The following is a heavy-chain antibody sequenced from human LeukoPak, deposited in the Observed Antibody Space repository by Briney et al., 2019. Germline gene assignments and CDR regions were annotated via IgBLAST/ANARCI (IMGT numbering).Heavy chain of an antibody. CDR2: IVSTSNYM. V-gene: IGHV3-21*01. D-gene: IGHD5-18*01. CDR3: ASADTGYYFDY. CDR1: GFTFCTYS. Sequence: PGGSLRLSCVASGFTFCTYSMNWVRQAPGKGLEWVSSIVSTSNYMYYEDSVKGRFSISRDNAKNSLYLQMNSLRAEDTALYYCASADTGYYFDYWGQGTLVTVSS. J-gene: IGHJ4*02.